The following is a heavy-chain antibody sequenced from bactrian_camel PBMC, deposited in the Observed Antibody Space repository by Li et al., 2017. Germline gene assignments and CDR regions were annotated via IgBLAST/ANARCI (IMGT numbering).Heavy chain of an antibody. V-gene: IGHV3S1*01. J-gene: IGHJ4*01. CDR3: AADPVCDTGRGWAPDEYNY. D-gene: IGHD3*01. Sequence: QVQLVESGGGSVQSGGSLRLSCAASSYTYTSHCMAWFRQRPGGEREAIAAISVGRKFVDDSVKGRFSISRDNPKRTIYLRMTDLKPEDTAMYYCAADPVCDTGRGWAPDEYNYVGQGTQVTVS. CDR2: ISVGRK. CDR1: SYTYTSHC.